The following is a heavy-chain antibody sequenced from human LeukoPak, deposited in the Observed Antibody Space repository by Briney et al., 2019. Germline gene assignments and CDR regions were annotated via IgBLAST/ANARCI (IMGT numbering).Heavy chain of an antibody. CDR2: LYSGSDT. CDR3: ARVGDHFHWYLDL. V-gene: IGHV3-53*01. Sequence: GGSLRLSCAASGFTVSTNYMNWVRQAPGKGLEWVSILYSGSDTYYADSVKGRFTISRDSSKNILSLQMNNLRAEDTAVYYCARVGDHFHWYLDLWGRGTLVTVSS. J-gene: IGHJ2*01. CDR1: GFTVSTNY. D-gene: IGHD3-10*01.